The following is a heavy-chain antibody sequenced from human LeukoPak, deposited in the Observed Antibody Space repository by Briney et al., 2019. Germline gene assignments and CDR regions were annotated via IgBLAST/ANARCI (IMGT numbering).Heavy chain of an antibody. CDR1: GFTFSSYG. Sequence: GGSLRLSCAASGFTFSSYGMSWVRQAPGKGLEWVSAISGSGGSTYYADSVKGRFTISRDNSKNTLYLQMNSLRAEDTAVYYCARTQYYYDSSGYYWFDYWGQGTLVTVSS. CDR3: ARTQYYYDSSGYYWFDY. D-gene: IGHD3-22*01. V-gene: IGHV3-23*01. CDR2: ISGSGGST. J-gene: IGHJ4*02.